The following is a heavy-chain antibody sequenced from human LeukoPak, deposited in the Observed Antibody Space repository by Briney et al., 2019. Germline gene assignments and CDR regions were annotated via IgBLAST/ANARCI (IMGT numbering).Heavy chain of an antibody. Sequence: SVKVSCKASGGTFSSYTISWVRQAPGQGLEWMGRIIPILGIANYAQKFQGRVTITADKSASTAYMELSSLRSEDTAVYYCARGVRGVSSSSMYFDYWGQGTLVTVSS. CDR1: GGTFSSYT. CDR3: ARGVRGVSSSSMYFDY. V-gene: IGHV1-69*02. J-gene: IGHJ4*02. D-gene: IGHD6-6*01. CDR2: IIPILGIA.